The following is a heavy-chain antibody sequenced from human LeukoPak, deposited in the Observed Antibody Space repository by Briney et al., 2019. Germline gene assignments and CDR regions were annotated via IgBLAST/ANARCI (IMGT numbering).Heavy chain of an antibody. J-gene: IGHJ6*02. V-gene: IGHV1-8*01. CDR1: GYTITSYD. CDR2: MNPNSGNT. Sequence: ASVKVSCKASGYTITSYDINWVRQATGQGLEWMGWMNPNSGNTGYAQKFQGRVTMTRNTSISTAYMELSSLRSEDTAVYYCARTPRVTYYYYYGMDVWGQGTTVTVSS. D-gene: IGHD5-18*01. CDR3: ARTPRVTYYYYYGMDV.